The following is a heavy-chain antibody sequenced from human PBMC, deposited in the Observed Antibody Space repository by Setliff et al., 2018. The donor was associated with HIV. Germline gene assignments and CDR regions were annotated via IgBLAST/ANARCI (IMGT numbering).Heavy chain of an antibody. Sequence: ASETLSLTCAVYGGSFSGFYWTWIRQSPGMGLEWIGEINKSGSTTYNPSLKIRVTMSVDTSKNQFSLNLRYVTAADTAVYYCARGAGLGIDYMDVWANGTTVTVSS. V-gene: IGHV4-34*01. J-gene: IGHJ6*03. CDR1: GGSFSGFY. CDR2: INKSGST. CDR3: ARGAGLGIDYMDV. D-gene: IGHD7-27*01.